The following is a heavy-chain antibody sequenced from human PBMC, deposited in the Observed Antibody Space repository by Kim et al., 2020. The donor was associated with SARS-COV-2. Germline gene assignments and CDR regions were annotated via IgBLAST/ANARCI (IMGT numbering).Heavy chain of an antibody. CDR3: ARGPTWTGYSGYYFDY. V-gene: IGHV1-8*01. D-gene: IGHD3-9*01. J-gene: IGHJ4*02. Sequence: KFQGRVPMTRNTSISTAYMELSSLRSEDTAVYYCARGPTWTGYSGYYFDYWGQGTLVTVSS.